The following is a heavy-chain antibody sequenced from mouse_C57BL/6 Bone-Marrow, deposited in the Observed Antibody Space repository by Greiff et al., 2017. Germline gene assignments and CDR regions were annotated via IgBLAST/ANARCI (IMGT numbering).Heavy chain of an antibody. J-gene: IGHJ1*03. CDR1: GFTFSSYT. CDR2: ISGGGGNT. V-gene: IGHV5-9*01. Sequence: EVQGVESGGGLVKPGGSLKLSCAASGFTFSSYTMPWVRQTPEKRLQWVAAISGGGGNTYYPDSVKGRFTISRDNAKNILYLQMSSLRSEDTALYYCSRQVTTVLATKYFDVWGTGTTVTVSS. CDR3: SRQVTTVLATKYFDV. D-gene: IGHD1-1*01.